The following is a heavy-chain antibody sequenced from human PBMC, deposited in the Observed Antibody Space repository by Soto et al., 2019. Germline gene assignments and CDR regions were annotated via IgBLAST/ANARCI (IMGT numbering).Heavy chain of an antibody. Sequence: QVQLVQSGAEVKKPGSSVKVSCKASGGTFSSYAISWVRQAPGQGLEWMGGIIPIFGTANYAQKFQGRVTIAAVEPTSTADMELISLRSEDTAVYYCARRVQQQLAQKRHYYYYGMDVWGQGTTVTVSS. CDR3: ARRVQQQLAQKRHYYYYGMDV. D-gene: IGHD6-13*01. J-gene: IGHJ6*02. CDR1: GGTFSSYA. V-gene: IGHV1-69*12. CDR2: IIPIFGTA.